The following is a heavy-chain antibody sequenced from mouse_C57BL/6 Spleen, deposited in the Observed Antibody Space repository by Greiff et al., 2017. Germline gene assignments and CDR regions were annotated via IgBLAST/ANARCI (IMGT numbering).Heavy chain of an antibody. CDR3: ARDGVTTVVPYWYFDV. Sequence: QVQLQQSGAELMKPGASVKLSCKATGYTFTGYWIEWVKQRPGHGLEWIGEILPGSGSTNYNEKFKGKATFTADTSSNTAYMQLSSLTTEDSAIYYCARDGVTTVVPYWYFDVWGTGTTVTVSS. CDR1: GYTFTGYW. D-gene: IGHD1-1*01. V-gene: IGHV1-9*01. CDR2: ILPGSGST. J-gene: IGHJ1*03.